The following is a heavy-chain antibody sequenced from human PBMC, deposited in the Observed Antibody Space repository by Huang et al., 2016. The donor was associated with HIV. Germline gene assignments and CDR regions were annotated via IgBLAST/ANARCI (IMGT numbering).Heavy chain of an antibody. D-gene: IGHD2-8*02. V-gene: IGHV3-53*01. CDR2: NYSGGTT. J-gene: IGHJ4*02. Sequence: EVQLVESGGGLIQPGGSLRLSCAASGFTGSTSYMTWVRQATGKGLGGGSLNYSGGTTYYADSVKGRFTISRDDSETTLYLHMTSLRAGDTAVYYCAKEGDTGAALGYWGQGTLVTVS. CDR3: AKEGDTGAALGY. CDR1: GFTGSTSY.